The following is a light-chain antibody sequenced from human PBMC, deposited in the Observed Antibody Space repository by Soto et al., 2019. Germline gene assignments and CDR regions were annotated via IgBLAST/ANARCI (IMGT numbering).Light chain of an antibody. CDR1: QSIVYSDGIAY. CDR3: MQGTHWPPT. V-gene: IGKV2-30*01. Sequence: VVMTQSPLSLPVTLGQPASISCRSSQSIVYSDGIAYLSWFHQRPGQSPRRLIYKASNRDSGVPDRFSGSGSGTDFTLQINRVEAEDVGVFYCMQGTHWPPTFGRGTRVEIK. CDR2: KAS. J-gene: IGKJ1*01.